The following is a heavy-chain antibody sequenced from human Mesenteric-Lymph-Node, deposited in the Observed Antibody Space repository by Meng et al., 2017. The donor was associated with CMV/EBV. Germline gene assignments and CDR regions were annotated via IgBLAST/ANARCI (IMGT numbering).Heavy chain of an antibody. J-gene: IGHJ4*02. V-gene: IGHV3-21*01. CDR3: AREGVGAIGGDY. Sequence: GESLKISCAASGFTFSSYSMNWVRQAPGKGLEWVSSISSSSSYIYYADSVKGRFTISRDNAKNSLYLQMNSLRAEDTAVYYCAREGVGAIGGDYWGQGTLVTVSS. CDR1: GFTFSSYS. D-gene: IGHD1-26*01. CDR2: ISSSSSYI.